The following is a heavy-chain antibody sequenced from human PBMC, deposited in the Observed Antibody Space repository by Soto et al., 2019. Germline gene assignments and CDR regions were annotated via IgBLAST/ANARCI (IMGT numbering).Heavy chain of an antibody. D-gene: IGHD3-10*01. CDR2: IYYSGST. CDR1: GGSISSCGYY. V-gene: IGHV4-31*03. J-gene: IGHJ6*01. CDR3: ARDKYYYGAGQDGMDV. Sequence: SETLSLTCTVSGGSISSCGYYWGWIRQHPGKGLEWIGYIYYSGSTYYNPSLKSRVTISVDTSKNQFSLKLSSVTAADTAVYYCARDKYYYGAGQDGMDVPGKRAKVIVSS.